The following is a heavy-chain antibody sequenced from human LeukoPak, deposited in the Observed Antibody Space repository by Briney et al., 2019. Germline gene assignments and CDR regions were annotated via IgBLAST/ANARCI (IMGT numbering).Heavy chain of an antibody. CDR3: ASLDFWSGYYRN. CDR1: GGSISSGGYY. CDR2: IYYSGST. Sequence: PSETLSLTCTVSGGSISSGGYYWSWIRQHPGKGLEWIGYIYYSGSTYYNPSLKSRVTISVDTSKNQFSLKLSSVTAADTAVYYCASLDFWSGYYRNWGQGTLVTVSS. D-gene: IGHD3-3*01. V-gene: IGHV4-31*03. J-gene: IGHJ4*02.